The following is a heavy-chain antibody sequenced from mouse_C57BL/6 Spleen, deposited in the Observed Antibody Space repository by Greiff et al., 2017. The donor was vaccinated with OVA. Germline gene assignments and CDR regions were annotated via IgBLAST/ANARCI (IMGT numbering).Heavy chain of an antibody. CDR2: IHPNSGST. CDR3: ARKRDEGFAY. CDR1: GYTFTSYW. D-gene: IGHD3-3*01. J-gene: IGHJ3*01. V-gene: IGHV1-64*01. Sequence: VQLQQPGAELVKPGASVKLSCKASGYTFTSYWMHWVKQRPGKGLEWIGMIHPNSGSTNYNEKFKSKATLTVDKSSSTAYMQLSSLTSEDSAVYYCARKRDEGFAYWGQGTLVTVSA.